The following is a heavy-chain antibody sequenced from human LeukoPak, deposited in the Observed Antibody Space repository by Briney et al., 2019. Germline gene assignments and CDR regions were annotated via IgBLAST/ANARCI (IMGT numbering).Heavy chain of an antibody. V-gene: IGHV4-34*01. CDR2: INHSGST. D-gene: IGHD1/OR15-1a*01. J-gene: IGHJ4*02. CDR3: AGSRGTK. CDR1: GGSFSGYY. Sequence: SETLTLTCAVYGGSFSGYYWSWIRQPPGKGLEWIGEINHSGSTNYNPSLKSRVTISVDTSKNQFSLKLSSVTAADTAVYYCAGSRGTKWGQGTLVTVSS.